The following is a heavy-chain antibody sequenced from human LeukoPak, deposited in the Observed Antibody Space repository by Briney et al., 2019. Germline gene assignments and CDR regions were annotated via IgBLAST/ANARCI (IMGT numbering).Heavy chain of an antibody. D-gene: IGHD3-22*01. Sequence: GGSLTLSCAASGFTFSSYSMNWVRQAPGKGLEWVSSISSSSSYIYYADSVKGRFTISRDNAKNSLYLQMNSLRAEDTAVYYCAREMGAYYDSSGYYDYWGQGTLVTVSS. CDR1: GFTFSSYS. CDR2: ISSSSSYI. CDR3: AREMGAYYDSSGYYDY. J-gene: IGHJ4*02. V-gene: IGHV3-21*01.